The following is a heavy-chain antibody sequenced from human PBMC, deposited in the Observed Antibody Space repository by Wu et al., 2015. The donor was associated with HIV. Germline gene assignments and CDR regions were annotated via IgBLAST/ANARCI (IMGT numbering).Heavy chain of an antibody. CDR2: INPNGGST. J-gene: IGHJ4*02. CDR1: GYIFITYY. CDR3: ARDFGPYGRIAVTHFGY. D-gene: IGHD6-19*01. Sequence: QVQLMQSGAEVRKPGASVKVSCKASGYIFITYYMHWVRQAPGQGLEWMGMINPNGGSTNYAQKFQGRVTMTSDTSTSTVHMELSSLGLEDTAVYYCARDFGPYGRIAVTHFGYWGQGTLVIVSP. V-gene: IGHV1-46*01.